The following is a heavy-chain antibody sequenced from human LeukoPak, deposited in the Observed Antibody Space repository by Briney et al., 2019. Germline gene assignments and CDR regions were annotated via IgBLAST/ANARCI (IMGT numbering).Heavy chain of an antibody. D-gene: IGHD6-13*01. CDR2: ITTGGSST. CDR1: GFTFSAYA. CDR3: AREGSSSWYYFDY. V-gene: IGHV3-48*01. J-gene: IGHJ4*02. Sequence: GGSLRLSCAASGFTFSAYAMAWVRQAPGKGLECVSHITTGGSSTFHADSVKGRFTISRDNSKNTLYLQMNSLRAEDTAVYYCAREGSSSWYYFDYWGQGTLVTVSS.